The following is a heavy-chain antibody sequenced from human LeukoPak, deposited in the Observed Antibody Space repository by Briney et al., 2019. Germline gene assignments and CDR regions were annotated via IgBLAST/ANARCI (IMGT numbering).Heavy chain of an antibody. CDR1: GGSFSGYY. Sequence: SETLSLTCAVYGGSFSGYYWSWIRQPPGKGLEWIGEINHSGSTNYNPSLKSRVTISLDTSKNQFSLKLSSVTAADTAVYYCARGPVLGYSYGFYFDYWGQGTLVTVSS. J-gene: IGHJ4*02. CDR3: ARGPVLGYSYGFYFDY. V-gene: IGHV4-34*01. CDR2: INHSGST. D-gene: IGHD5-18*01.